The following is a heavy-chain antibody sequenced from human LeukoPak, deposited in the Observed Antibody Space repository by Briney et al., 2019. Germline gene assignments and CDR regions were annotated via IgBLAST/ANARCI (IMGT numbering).Heavy chain of an antibody. D-gene: IGHD5-24*01. CDR1: GYTFTSYD. V-gene: IGHV1-8*03. J-gene: IGHJ4*02. CDR3: ARGGRDGYKGACVDY. CDR2: MNPNSGNT. Sequence: GESLKISCKGSGYTFTSYDINWVRQATGQGLEWMGWMNPNSGNTGYAQKFQGRVTITRNTSISTAYMELSSLRSEDTAVYYCARGGRDGYKGACVDYWGQGTLVTVSS.